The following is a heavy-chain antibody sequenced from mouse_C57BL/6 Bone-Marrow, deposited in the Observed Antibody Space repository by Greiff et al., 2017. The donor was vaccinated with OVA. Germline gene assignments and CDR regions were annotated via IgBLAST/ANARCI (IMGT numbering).Heavy chain of an antibody. Sequence: QVTLKESGPGILQSSQTLSLTCSFSGFSLSTSGMGVSWIRQPSGKGLEWLAHIYWDDDKRYNPSLKSRLTISKDTSRNQVFLKITSVDTADTATYYGARSEVITTVRYFDVWGTGTTVTVSS. D-gene: IGHD1-1*01. CDR1: GFSLSTSGMG. J-gene: IGHJ1*03. V-gene: IGHV8-12*01. CDR3: ARSEVITTVRYFDV. CDR2: IYWDDDK.